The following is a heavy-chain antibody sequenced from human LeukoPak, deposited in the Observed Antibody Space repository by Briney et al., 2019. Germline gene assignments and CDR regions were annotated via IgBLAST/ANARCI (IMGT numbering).Heavy chain of an antibody. J-gene: IGHJ4*02. CDR1: GFTFSTYW. CDR3: ARGTYYYDSSGYYYRY. V-gene: IGHV3-7*04. Sequence: GGSLRLSCAASGFTFSTYWMNWFRQTPGKGLEWVANIKQDGSEKYYVDSVKGRFTISRDNAKNSLYLQMNSLRAEDTAVYYCARGTYYYDSSGYYYRYWGQGTLVTVSS. CDR2: IKQDGSEK. D-gene: IGHD3-22*01.